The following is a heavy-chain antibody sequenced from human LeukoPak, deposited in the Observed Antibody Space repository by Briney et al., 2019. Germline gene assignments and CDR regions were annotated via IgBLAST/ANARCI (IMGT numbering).Heavy chain of an antibody. Sequence: SETLSLTCTVSGGSISSYYWSWIRRPPGKGLEWIGYIYYSGSTNYNPSLKSRVTISVDTSKNQFSLKLSSVTAADTAVYYCARHRAKEAFDIWGQGTMVTVSS. CDR3: ARHRAKEAFDI. V-gene: IGHV4-59*13. CDR2: IYYSGST. J-gene: IGHJ3*02. CDR1: GGSISSYY.